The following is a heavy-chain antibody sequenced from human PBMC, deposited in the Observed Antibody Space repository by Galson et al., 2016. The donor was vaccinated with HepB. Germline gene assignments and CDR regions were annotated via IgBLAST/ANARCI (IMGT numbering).Heavy chain of an antibody. V-gene: IGHV2-5*02. CDR3: ARSPALVVVPVFDP. CDR2: IYWDDDT. CDR1: GFSLSTSGVG. J-gene: IGHJ5*02. Sequence: ALVKPTQTLTLTCTFSGFSLSTSGVGVGWIRQSPGKALEWLALIYWDDDTRYSPSLQNRLTITRDTSKNQVVLTMTYMDPVDTGTYYCARSPALVVVPVFDPWGQGILVTVSS. D-gene: IGHD2-2*01.